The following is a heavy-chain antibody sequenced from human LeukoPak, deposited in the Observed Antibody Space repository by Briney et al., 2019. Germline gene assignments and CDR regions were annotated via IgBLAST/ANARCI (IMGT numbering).Heavy chain of an antibody. CDR1: GYTFTSYF. CDR3: ARDYAPDYYDSSGIDY. CDR2: INPSGGST. Sequence: ASVKVSCKASGYTFTSYFIHWVRQAPGQGLEWMGIINPSGGSTGYAQKFQGRVTMTSDTSTSTVYMELSSLRSEDTAVYYCARDYAPDYYDSSGIDYWGQGTLVTVSS. J-gene: IGHJ4*02. V-gene: IGHV1-46*01. D-gene: IGHD3-22*01.